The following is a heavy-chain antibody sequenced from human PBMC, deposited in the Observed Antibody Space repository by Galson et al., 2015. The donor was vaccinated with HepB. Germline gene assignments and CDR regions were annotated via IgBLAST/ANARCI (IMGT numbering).Heavy chain of an antibody. CDR1: GYTFTNYA. D-gene: IGHD3-22*01. CDR2: INTNTGNP. CDR3: ARVTSIYYYNSSYSYYYYGIDV. Sequence: SVKVSCKASGYTFTNYAMNWVRQAPGRGLEWLGWINTNTGNPTYAQGFIGRFVFSLDASVNTAYLQISSLKAEDSAFYYCARVTSIYYYNSSYSYYYYGIDVCGQVTTVTISS. J-gene: IGHJ6*02. V-gene: IGHV7-4-1*02.